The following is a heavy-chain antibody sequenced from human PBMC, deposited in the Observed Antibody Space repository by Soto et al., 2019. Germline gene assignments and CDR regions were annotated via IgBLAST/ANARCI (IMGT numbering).Heavy chain of an antibody. CDR3: AALDDFWSGPPYGKDV. V-gene: IGHV1-58*01. CDR1: GFTFTSSA. CDR2: IVVGSGNT. Sequence: ASVKVSCKASGFTFTSSAVQWVRQARGQRLEWIGWIVVGSGNTNYAQKFQERVTITRDMSTSTAYMELSSLRSEDTAVYYCAALDDFWSGPPYGKDVWGQGTTVTVSS. D-gene: IGHD3-3*01. J-gene: IGHJ6*02.